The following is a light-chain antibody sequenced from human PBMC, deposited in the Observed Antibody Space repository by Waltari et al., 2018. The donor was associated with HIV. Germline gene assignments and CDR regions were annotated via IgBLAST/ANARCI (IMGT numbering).Light chain of an antibody. J-gene: IGKJ2*03. CDR3: QQYNSYSYS. CDR2: KAS. Sequence: DIQMTQSPSTLSASVGDRVTITCRASQSINSRLAWYQQKPGKVPNLLIYKASSLESGVPSRFSGSGSGTEFTLTISSLQPDDFATYYCQQYNSYSYSFGQGTKLEIK. V-gene: IGKV1-5*03. CDR1: QSINSR.